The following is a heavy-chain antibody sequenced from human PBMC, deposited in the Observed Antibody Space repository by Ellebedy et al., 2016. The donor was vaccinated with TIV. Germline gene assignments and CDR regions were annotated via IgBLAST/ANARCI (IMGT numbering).Heavy chain of an antibody. J-gene: IGHJ2*01. CDR1: DNSFTNYG. D-gene: IGHD4-17*01. CDR2: ISAYNGNT. V-gene: IGHV1-18*01. CDR3: ARVGGTTVTTAVGTHWYFDL. Sequence: AASVKVSCKTSDNSFTNYGFTWVRQAPGQGLEWMGWISAYNGNTHYARKVQDRVTMTTDTSTNTAYMELRSLTSDDTALYYCARVGGTTVTTAVGTHWYFDLWGRGTLVTVSS.